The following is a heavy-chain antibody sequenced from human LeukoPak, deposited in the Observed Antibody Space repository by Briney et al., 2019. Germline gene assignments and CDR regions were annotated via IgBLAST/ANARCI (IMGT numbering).Heavy chain of an antibody. Sequence: GGSLRLSCAASGVSFSSYWMSWVRQAPGKGLEWVANIKQDGSEKCYVDSVKGRFTISRDNAKNSLYLQMNSLRAEDTAVYYCARVGCSGGSCYSGRGPFDPWGQGTLVTVSS. J-gene: IGHJ5*02. CDR3: ARVGCSGGSCYSGRGPFDP. CDR1: GVSFSSYW. V-gene: IGHV3-7*01. CDR2: IKQDGSEK. D-gene: IGHD2-15*01.